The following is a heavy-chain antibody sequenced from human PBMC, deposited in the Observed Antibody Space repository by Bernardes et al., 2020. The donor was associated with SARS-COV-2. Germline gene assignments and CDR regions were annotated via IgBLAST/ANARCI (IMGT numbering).Heavy chain of an antibody. J-gene: IGHJ3*01. CDR1: GFSLSDYG. V-gene: IGHV3-21*01. CDR2: ISGGGMYI. D-gene: IGHD2-21*02. Sequence: GGSLRLSREASGFSLSDYGMHWVRQAPGKGLEWVSSISGGGMYIYYGDAVRGRFTTSRDNTRTSVFLQMESLRAEDTAVYYCARDVGGADWRFGVDVWGPGTMVNVS. CDR3: ARDVGGADWRFGVDV.